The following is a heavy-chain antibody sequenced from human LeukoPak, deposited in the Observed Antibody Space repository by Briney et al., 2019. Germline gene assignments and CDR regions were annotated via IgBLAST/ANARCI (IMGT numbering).Heavy chain of an antibody. CDR3: AKNWGDYYDSSAFDY. V-gene: IGHV3-23*01. CDR2: ISGSGDST. Sequence: GGSLRLSCAASGFTFSNYAMSWVRQAPGKGLEWVSGISGSGDSTYYGDSVQGRFTISRDNSKNTLYLQMNTLRAEDTAVYYCAKNWGDYYDSSAFDYWGQGTLVTVSS. CDR1: GFTFSNYA. J-gene: IGHJ4*02. D-gene: IGHD3-22*01.